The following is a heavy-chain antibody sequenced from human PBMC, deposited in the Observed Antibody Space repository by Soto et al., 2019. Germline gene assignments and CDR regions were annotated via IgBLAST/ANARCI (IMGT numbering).Heavy chain of an antibody. J-gene: IGHJ4*02. D-gene: IGHD6-19*01. CDR1: GYSFTGYQ. CDR2: ISPNSGDT. Sequence: QVQLVQSGAEVKKPGASVKVSCRASGYSFTGYQMYWVRQAPGQGLEWMGWISPNSGDTNYAQKFQGRVTVTSDTSIRIVYMELSRLRSDDTAVYYCALPISVTDTFDYWGQGTLVTVSS. CDR3: ALPISVTDTFDY. V-gene: IGHV1-2*02.